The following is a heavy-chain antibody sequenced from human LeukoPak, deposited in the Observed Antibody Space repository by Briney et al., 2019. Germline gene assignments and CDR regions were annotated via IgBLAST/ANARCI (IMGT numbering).Heavy chain of an antibody. CDR1: GGSISSSSYY. V-gene: IGHV4-39*07. J-gene: IGHJ3*02. D-gene: IGHD1-26*01. Sequence: SETLSLTCTVSGGSISSSSYYWGWIRQPPGKGLEWIGSIYYSGSTYYNPSLKSRVTISVDTSKNQFSLKLSSVTAADTAVYYCARGVPRYRPAAFDIWGQGTMVTVSS. CDR3: ARGVPRYRPAAFDI. CDR2: IYYSGST.